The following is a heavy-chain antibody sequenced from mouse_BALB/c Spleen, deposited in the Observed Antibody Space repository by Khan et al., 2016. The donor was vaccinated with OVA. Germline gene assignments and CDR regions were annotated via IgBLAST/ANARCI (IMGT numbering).Heavy chain of an antibody. J-gene: IGHJ4*01. CDR3: ARYGSRYNYAMDY. CDR1: GYSITSDYA. V-gene: IGHV3-2*02. D-gene: IGHD2-2*01. Sequence: EVQLVESGPGLVKPSQSLSLTCTVTGYSITSDYARNWIRQLPGNKLEWMGYISYSGSTNYNPALKSRISITRDTSKNQFFLQLNSVTTEDTATYYCARYGSRYNYAMDYWGQGTSVTVSS. CDR2: ISYSGST.